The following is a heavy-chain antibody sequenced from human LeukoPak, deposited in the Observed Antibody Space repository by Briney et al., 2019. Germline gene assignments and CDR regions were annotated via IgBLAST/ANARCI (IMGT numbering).Heavy chain of an antibody. CDR2: IYASGTT. CDR3: AREEEGNSGSYPDY. Sequence: SSETLSLTCSVSGDSISSGSFYWSWIRQPAGKGLEWIGRIYASGTTTYNPALKSRVTISVDTAKDQFSLNLNSVTAADTAVYYCAREEEGNSGSYPDYWGQGTLVTVSS. D-gene: IGHD1-26*01. V-gene: IGHV4-61*02. CDR1: GDSISSGSFY. J-gene: IGHJ4*02.